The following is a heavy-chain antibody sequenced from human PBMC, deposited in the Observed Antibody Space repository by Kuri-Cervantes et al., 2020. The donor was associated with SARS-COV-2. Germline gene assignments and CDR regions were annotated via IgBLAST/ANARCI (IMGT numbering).Heavy chain of an antibody. CDR3: AKDLSGVSSSFFFDS. Sequence: GGSLRLSCGASGFTFSNYAMSWVRQAPGKGLQWVSTISVSGDSTYYADSVMGRFTISRDNSKNTLYLQMNSLRAEDTAVYYCAKDLSGVSSSFFFDSWGQGTPVTVSS. V-gene: IGHV3-23*01. CDR1: GFTFSNYA. J-gene: IGHJ4*02. CDR2: ISVSGDST. D-gene: IGHD2/OR15-2a*01.